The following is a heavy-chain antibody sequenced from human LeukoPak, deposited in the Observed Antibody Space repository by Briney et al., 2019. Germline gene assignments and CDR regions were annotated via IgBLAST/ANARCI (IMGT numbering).Heavy chain of an antibody. CDR3: AKARLAYLTVTNNYFDY. CDR1: GFTFSTYA. Sequence: QSGGSLRLSCAASGFTFSTYAMSWVRQAPGKGLEWVSAISGSGRKTYYADSVKGRFTISRDDSKNTLYLQMNSLRAEDTAVYYCAKARLAYLTVTNNYFDYWGQGTLVTVSS. J-gene: IGHJ4*02. CDR2: ISGSGRKT. D-gene: IGHD4-17*01. V-gene: IGHV3-23*01.